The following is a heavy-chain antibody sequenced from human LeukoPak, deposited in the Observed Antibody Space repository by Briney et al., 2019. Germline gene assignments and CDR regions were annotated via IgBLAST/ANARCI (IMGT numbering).Heavy chain of an antibody. J-gene: IGHJ4*02. CDR1: GFTFSSYW. CDR3: ARESSVGAHKAFDY. CDR2: INSDGSST. D-gene: IGHD1-26*01. V-gene: IGHV3-74*01. Sequence: TGGSLRLSCAASGFTFSSYWMHWVRQAPGKGLVWVSRINSDGSSTSYADSVKGRFTISRDNAKNTLYLQMNSLRAEDTAVYYCARESSVGAHKAFDYWGQGTLVTVSP.